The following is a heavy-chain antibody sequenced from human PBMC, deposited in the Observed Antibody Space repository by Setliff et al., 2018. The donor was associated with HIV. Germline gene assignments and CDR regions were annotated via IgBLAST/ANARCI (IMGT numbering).Heavy chain of an antibody. V-gene: IGHV4-31*03. D-gene: IGHD3-10*01. J-gene: IGHJ4*02. CDR1: GDSNNSGNYY. Sequence: PSETLSLTCTVSGDSNNSGNYYWSWIRQHPGKGLEWIGYIYYSGSTYYSPSLKSRVTISEDTSKDQFSLEMRSVTAADTAVYYCATSPAGEILGSRPFYFDYWGQGTLVTVSS. CDR3: ATSPAGEILGSRPFYFDY. CDR2: IYYSGST.